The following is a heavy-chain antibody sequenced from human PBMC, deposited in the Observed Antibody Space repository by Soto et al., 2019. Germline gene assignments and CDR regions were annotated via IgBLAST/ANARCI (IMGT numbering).Heavy chain of an antibody. CDR2: ISSSSSCI. J-gene: IGHJ4*02. Sequence: GGSLRLPCAASGFTFSSYSRNWVRKPPRKGRGWCSSISSSSSCIYTADSVKARFTISRDNAKNSLYLLMDTPRAEDTAVYYFAGASRSNSGYWGQGTLVTVSS. CDR1: GFTFSSYS. V-gene: IGHV3-21*01. D-gene: IGHD1-1*01. CDR3: AGASRSNSGY.